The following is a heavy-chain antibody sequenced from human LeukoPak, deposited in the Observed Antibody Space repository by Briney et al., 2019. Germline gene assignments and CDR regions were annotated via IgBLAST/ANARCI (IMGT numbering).Heavy chain of an antibody. CDR2: IKQDGSEK. J-gene: IGHJ3*02. CDR1: GFTFSTYW. CDR3: AREKGYPYYYDSSGYYRAPNAFDI. Sequence: GGSLRLSCAASGFTFSTYWMTWVRQAPGKGLEWVATIKQDGSEKYYVDSVKGRFTISRDNAKNSLYLQVNSLRAEDTAVYYCAREKGYPYYYDSSGYYRAPNAFDIWGQGTMVTVSS. V-gene: IGHV3-7*01. D-gene: IGHD3-22*01.